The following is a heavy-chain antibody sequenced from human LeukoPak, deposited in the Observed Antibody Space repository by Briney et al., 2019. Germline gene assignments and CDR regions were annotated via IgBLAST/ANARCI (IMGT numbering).Heavy chain of an antibody. J-gene: IGHJ3*02. CDR1: GYTFTSYG. Sequence: ASVKVSCKASGYTFTSYGISWVRQAPRQGLEWMGWISAYNGNTNYAQKLQGRVTMTADTSTSTAYMELRSLRSDDTAVYYCARVEDGYYDSSGYFAFDIWGQGTMVTVSS. V-gene: IGHV1-18*01. D-gene: IGHD3-22*01. CDR3: ARVEDGYYDSSGYFAFDI. CDR2: ISAYNGNT.